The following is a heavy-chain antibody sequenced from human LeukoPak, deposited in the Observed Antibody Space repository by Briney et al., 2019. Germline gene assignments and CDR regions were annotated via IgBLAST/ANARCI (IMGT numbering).Heavy chain of an antibody. Sequence: GGSLRLSCAASGFTFSSYWMSWVRQAPGKGLEWVSSIRTGGNYIHYADSVKGRFTISRDNAKNSLYLQMDSLRGEDTAVYYCATDGGNYGYFQHWGQGTLVTVSS. CDR1: GFTFSSYW. D-gene: IGHD4-23*01. CDR3: ATDGGNYGYFQH. V-gene: IGHV3-21*01. J-gene: IGHJ1*01. CDR2: IRTGGNYI.